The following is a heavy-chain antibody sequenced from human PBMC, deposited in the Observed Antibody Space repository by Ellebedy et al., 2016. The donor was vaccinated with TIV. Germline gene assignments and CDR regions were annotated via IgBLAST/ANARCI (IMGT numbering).Heavy chain of an antibody. D-gene: IGHD3-10*01. CDR2: INPNSGGT. V-gene: IGHV1-2*02. CDR1: GYTFTGYY. CDR3: GGSPYYYGSGSYYIDY. Sequence: ASVKVSCKASGYTFTGYYMHWVRQAPGQGLEWMGWINPNSGGTNYAQKFQGRVTMTTDTSTSTAYMELSSLRSEDTAVYYCGGSPYYYGSGSYYIDYWGQGTLVTVSS. J-gene: IGHJ4*02.